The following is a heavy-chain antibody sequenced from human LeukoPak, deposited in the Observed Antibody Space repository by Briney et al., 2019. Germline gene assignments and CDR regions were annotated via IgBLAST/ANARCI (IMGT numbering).Heavy chain of an antibody. Sequence: SETLSLICTVSGGSISSSSYYWGWIRQPPGKGLEWIGSIYYSGSTYYSPTLKSRVTISVDTSKNHVSLKLSSVTAADTAEYYCARPVVRGVITEFDPWGQGTLVTVSS. CDR2: IYYSGST. V-gene: IGHV4-39*01. CDR3: ARPVVRGVITEFDP. J-gene: IGHJ5*02. CDR1: GGSISSSSYY. D-gene: IGHD3-10*01.